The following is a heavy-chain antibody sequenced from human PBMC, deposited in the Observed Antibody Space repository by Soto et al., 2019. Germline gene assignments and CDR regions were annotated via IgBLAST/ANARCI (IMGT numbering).Heavy chain of an antibody. CDR1: GGTFSSYA. D-gene: IGHD3-22*01. V-gene: IGHV1-69*13. CDR2: IIPIFGTA. Sequence: GASVKVSCKASGGTFSSYAISWVRQAPGQGLEWMGGIIPIFGTANYAQKFQGRVTITADESTCTAYMELSSLRSEDTAVYYCASRSMIVTAFDIWGQGTMVTVSS. CDR3: ASRSMIVTAFDI. J-gene: IGHJ3*02.